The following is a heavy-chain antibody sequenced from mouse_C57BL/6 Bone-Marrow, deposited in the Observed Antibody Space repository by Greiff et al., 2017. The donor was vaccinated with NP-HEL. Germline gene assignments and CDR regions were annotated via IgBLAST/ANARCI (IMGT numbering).Heavy chain of an antibody. V-gene: IGHV1-52*01. D-gene: IGHD1-1*01. CDR1: GYTFTSYW. CDR3: ARYPRYYGSSGLYFDV. CDR2: IDPSDSET. J-gene: IGHJ1*03. Sequence: VQLQQPGAELVRPGSSVKLSCKASGYTFTSYWMHWVKQRPIQGLEWIGNIDPSDSETHYNQKFKDKATLTVDKSSSTAYMQLSSLTSEYSAVYYCARYPRYYGSSGLYFDVWGTGTTVTVSS.